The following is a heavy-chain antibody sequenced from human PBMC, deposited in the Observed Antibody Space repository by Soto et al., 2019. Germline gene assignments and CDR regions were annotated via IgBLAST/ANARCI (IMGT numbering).Heavy chain of an antibody. J-gene: IGHJ6*03. CDR2: INHSGST. V-gene: IGHV4-34*01. Sequence: PSETLSLTCAVYGGSFSGYYWSWIRQPPGKGLEWFGEINHSGSTNYNPSLKSRVTISVDTSKNQFSLKLSSVTAADTAVYYCAFNSRRYCSGGSCSPGYYMDVWGKGTTVTVSS. CDR3: AFNSRRYCSGGSCSPGYYMDV. CDR1: GGSFSGYY. D-gene: IGHD2-15*01.